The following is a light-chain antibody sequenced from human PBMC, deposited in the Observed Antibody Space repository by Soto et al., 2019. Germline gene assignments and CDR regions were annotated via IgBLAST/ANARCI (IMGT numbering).Light chain of an antibody. CDR2: GAS. CDR1: QSVSSN. J-gene: IGKJ1*01. Sequence: VFTQSPGTLSLSPGERATLSCRASQSVSSNLAWYQPKPVQAPRLLIYGASTRATGIPARFSGSGSGTEFPLTISSLQSEDLAVYYCQQYGSSGTFGQGTKVDI. V-gene: IGKV3-15*01. CDR3: QQYGSSGT.